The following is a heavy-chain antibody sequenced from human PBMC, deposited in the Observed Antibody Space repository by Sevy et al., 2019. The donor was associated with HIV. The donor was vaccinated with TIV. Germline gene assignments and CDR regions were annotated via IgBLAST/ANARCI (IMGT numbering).Heavy chain of an antibody. J-gene: IGHJ4*02. CDR2: ISSGSRYT. Sequence: GGSLRLSCAASGFSFSDCYMTWIRQAPGKGLEWVSYISSGSRYTNYADSVKGRFAISRDNAENSLYLQMSSLRAEDTAVYYCARVRVVAADYYFDYWGQGTLVTVSS. CDR3: ARVRVVAADYYFDY. D-gene: IGHD6-13*01. V-gene: IGHV3-11*06. CDR1: GFSFSDCY.